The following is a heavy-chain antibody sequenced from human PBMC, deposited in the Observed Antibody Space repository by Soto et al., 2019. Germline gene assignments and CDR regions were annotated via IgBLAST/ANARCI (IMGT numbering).Heavy chain of an antibody. V-gene: IGHV3-74*01. Sequence: GGSLRLSCAASGFTFTGYRMHWVRQAPGKGLVWVSRINSDGSSTDYADSVGGRFTISRDNAKNTLHLQMDSLRAEDTAVYYCARTNYHFDLWGQGTPVTVSS. CDR1: GFTFTGYR. D-gene: IGHD3-10*01. CDR2: INSDGSST. CDR3: ARTNYHFDL. J-gene: IGHJ4*02.